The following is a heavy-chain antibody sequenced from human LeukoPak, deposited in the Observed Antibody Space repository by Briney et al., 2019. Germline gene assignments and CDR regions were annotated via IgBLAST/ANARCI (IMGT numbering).Heavy chain of an antibody. D-gene: IGHD1-26*01. Sequence: PGGSLRLSCAASGFTFDDYAMHWVRQAPGKGLEWVSGISWNSGSIGYADSVKGRFTISRDNAKNSLYLQMNSLRAEDTALYYCAISGSYYGWFDPWGQGTLVTVSP. V-gene: IGHV3-9*01. J-gene: IGHJ5*02. CDR1: GFTFDDYA. CDR3: AISGSYYGWFDP. CDR2: ISWNSGSI.